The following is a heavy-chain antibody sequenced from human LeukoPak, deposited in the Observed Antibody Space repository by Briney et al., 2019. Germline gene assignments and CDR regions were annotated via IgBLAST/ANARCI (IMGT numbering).Heavy chain of an antibody. V-gene: IGHV4-34*01. D-gene: IGHD6-19*01. CDR1: GGSFSGYY. CDR2: INHSGST. J-gene: IGHJ4*02. CDR3: ARDPNSSGWYVY. Sequence: SETPSLTCAVYGGSFSGYYWSWIRQPPGKGLEWIGEINHSGSTNYNPSLKGRVTISVDTSKNQFSLKLSSVTAADTAVYYCARDPNSSGWYVYWGQGTLVTVSS.